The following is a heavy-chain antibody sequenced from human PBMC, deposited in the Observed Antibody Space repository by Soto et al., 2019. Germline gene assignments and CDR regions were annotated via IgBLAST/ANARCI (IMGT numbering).Heavy chain of an antibody. V-gene: IGHV3-30*18. CDR1: GFTFSTYG. CDR3: AKPIAYSYGYEVNSDYGMDV. Sequence: PGGSLRLSCAASGFTFSTYGMHWVRQAPGKGLEWVAVISYDGGNKYYADSVKGRFTISRDNSKNTLYLQMNSLRAEDTAAYYCAKPIAYSYGYEVNSDYGMDVWGQGTTVTVSS. D-gene: IGHD5-18*01. J-gene: IGHJ6*02. CDR2: ISYDGGNK.